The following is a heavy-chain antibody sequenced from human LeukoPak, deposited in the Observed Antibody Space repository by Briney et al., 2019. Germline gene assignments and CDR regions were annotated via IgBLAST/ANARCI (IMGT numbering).Heavy chain of an antibody. CDR2: IYTSGST. D-gene: IGHD1-26*01. Sequence: SETLSLTCTVSGGSISSYYWSWIRQPAGKGLEWIGRIYTSGSTNYNPSLKSRVTMSVDTSRNQFSLKLSSVTAADTAVYYCARDGIVGATGWFDPWGQGTLVTVSS. J-gene: IGHJ5*02. CDR3: ARDGIVGATGWFDP. V-gene: IGHV4-4*07. CDR1: GGSISSYY.